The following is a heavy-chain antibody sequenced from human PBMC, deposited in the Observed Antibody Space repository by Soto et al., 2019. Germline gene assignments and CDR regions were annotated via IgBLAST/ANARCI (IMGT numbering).Heavy chain of an antibody. D-gene: IGHD2-15*01. CDR3: ARAHCSGGSCYYFDY. V-gene: IGHV4-59*01. Sequence: QVQLQESGPGLVKPSETLSLTCTVSGGSISSYYWSWIRQPPGKGLEWIGYIYYSGSTNYNPSLKCRVTISVDTSKNQFSLKLSSVTAADTAVYYCARAHCSGGSCYYFDYWGQGTLVTVSS. J-gene: IGHJ4*02. CDR2: IYYSGST. CDR1: GGSISSYY.